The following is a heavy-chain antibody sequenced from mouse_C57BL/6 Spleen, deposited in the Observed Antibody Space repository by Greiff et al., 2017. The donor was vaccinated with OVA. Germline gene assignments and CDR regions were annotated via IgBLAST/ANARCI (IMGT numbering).Heavy chain of an antibody. Sequence: EVQLQQSGPELVKPGASVKISCKASGYTFTDYYMNWVKQSHGKSLEWIGDINPNNGGTSYNQKFKGKATLTVDKSSSTAYMELRSLTSEDSAVYYCAREATVEWGYAMDYWGQGTSVTVSS. V-gene: IGHV1-26*01. CDR1: GYTFTDYY. J-gene: IGHJ4*01. CDR3: AREATVEWGYAMDY. CDR2: INPNNGGT. D-gene: IGHD1-1*01.